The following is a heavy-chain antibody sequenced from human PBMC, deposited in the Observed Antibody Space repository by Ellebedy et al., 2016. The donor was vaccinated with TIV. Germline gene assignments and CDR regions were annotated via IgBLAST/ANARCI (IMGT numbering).Heavy chain of an antibody. D-gene: IGHD4-17*01. CDR2: IYHSGST. V-gene: IGHV4-38-2*02. Sequence: SETLSLXXTVSGYSISSSYYCGFFRQPPGKGLEWIGSIYHSGSTYYNPSLKSRVTISVDTSKNQFSLKLSAVTAADTAVYYCARELRGIGFDAFDIWGQGTMVTVSS. CDR1: GYSISSSYY. J-gene: IGHJ3*02. CDR3: ARELRGIGFDAFDI.